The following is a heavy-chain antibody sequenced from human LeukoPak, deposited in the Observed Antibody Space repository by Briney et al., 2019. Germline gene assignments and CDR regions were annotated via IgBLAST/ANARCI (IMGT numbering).Heavy chain of an antibody. D-gene: IGHD5-12*01. J-gene: IGHJ6*02. CDR1: GFTFSSYA. Sequence: PGGSLRLSCSASGFTFSSYAMHWVRQAPGKGLEWVAVISYDGSNKYYADSVKGRFAISRDNSKNTLYLQMNSLRAEDTAVYYCAKDQLRLTYYYYGMDVWGQGTTVTVSS. CDR2: ISYDGSNK. V-gene: IGHV3-30*09. CDR3: AKDQLRLTYYYYGMDV.